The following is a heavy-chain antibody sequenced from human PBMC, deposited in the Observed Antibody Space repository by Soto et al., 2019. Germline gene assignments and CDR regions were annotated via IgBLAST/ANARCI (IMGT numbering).Heavy chain of an antibody. J-gene: IGHJ4*02. CDR2: IYWDDDK. CDR3: AHIVVAGLGYYFDY. D-gene: IGHD6-19*01. CDR1: GFSLSSTRMA. Sequence: QITLKESGPTLVKPTQPLTLTCTFSGFSLSSTRMAVGWIRQPPGKALEWLALIYWDDDKRYSPFLKSRLTITNDTSKNQVVLTMSNMDPVDTARYYCAHIVVAGLGYYFDYWGQGTLVTVSS. V-gene: IGHV2-5*02.